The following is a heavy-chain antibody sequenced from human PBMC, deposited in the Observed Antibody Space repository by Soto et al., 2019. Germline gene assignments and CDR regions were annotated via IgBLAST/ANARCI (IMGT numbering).Heavy chain of an antibody. Sequence: SETLSLTCTVPGGSVNIGTYYWSWIRRPPGKGLEWIGFIHYSPSLRSRVIMSVDTSKNQFSLNLISVTAADTAVYFCATGSASSTSDAFDIWDRGTMVTVSS. V-gene: IGHV4-61*01. J-gene: IGHJ3*02. D-gene: IGHD2-15*01. CDR2: IHY. CDR3: ATGSASSTSDAFDI. CDR1: GGSVNIGTYY.